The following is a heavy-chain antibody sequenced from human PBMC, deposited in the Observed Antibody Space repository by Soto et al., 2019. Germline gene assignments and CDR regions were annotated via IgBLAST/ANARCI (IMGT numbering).Heavy chain of an antibody. V-gene: IGHV3-23*01. Sequence: GGSLRPSCAASGFIFENFGMSWVRQAPGKGLEWISSISGSGFKKYYADSVKGRFTISRDNSKSTVYLELNNLSAEDTAVYHCAKNQGVELVPLATVDWFDPWGQGSVVTVSS. CDR1: GFIFENFG. CDR3: AKNQGVELVPLATVDWFDP. CDR2: ISGSGFKK. D-gene: IGHD1-26*01. J-gene: IGHJ5*02.